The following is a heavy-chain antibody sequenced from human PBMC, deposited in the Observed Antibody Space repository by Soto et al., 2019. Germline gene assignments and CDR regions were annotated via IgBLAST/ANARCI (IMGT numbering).Heavy chain of an antibody. CDR1: GFTFSSYG. D-gene: IGHD2-2*01. J-gene: IGHJ6*02. CDR2: ISYDGSNK. V-gene: IGHV3-30*18. CDR3: AKDLSDCSSTSCYYYYYYGMDV. Sequence: QVQLVESGGGVVQPGRSLRLSCAASGFTFSSYGMHWVRQAPGKGLEWVAVISYDGSNKYYADSVQGRFTISRDNSKNTLYLQMNRLRAEDTAVYYCAKDLSDCSSTSCYYYYYYGMDVWGQGTTVTVSS.